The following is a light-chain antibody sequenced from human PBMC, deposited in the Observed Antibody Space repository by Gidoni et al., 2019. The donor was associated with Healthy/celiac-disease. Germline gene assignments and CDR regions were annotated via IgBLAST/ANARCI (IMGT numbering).Light chain of an antibody. V-gene: IGKV3-11*01. CDR1: QSVSSY. CDR2: DAS. J-gene: IGKJ5*01. CDR3: QQRSNWPPIT. Sequence: SQSVSSYLAWYQQKPGQAPRLLIYDASNRATGIPARFSGSGSGTDFTLTISSLEPEDFAVYYCQQRSNWPPITFGQGTRLEIK.